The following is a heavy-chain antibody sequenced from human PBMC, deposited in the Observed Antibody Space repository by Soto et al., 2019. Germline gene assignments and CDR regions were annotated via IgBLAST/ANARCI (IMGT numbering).Heavy chain of an antibody. J-gene: IGHJ3*02. CDR2: ISAYNGNT. Sequence: VASVKVSCKASGYTFTSYGISWVRQAPGQGLEWMGWISAYNGNTNYAQKLQGRVTMTTDTSTSTAYMELRSLRSDDTAVYYCGTVLRYFDWLSTGPDAFDIWGQGTMVTVSS. CDR1: GYTFTSYG. CDR3: GTVLRYFDWLSTGPDAFDI. D-gene: IGHD3-9*01. V-gene: IGHV1-18*01.